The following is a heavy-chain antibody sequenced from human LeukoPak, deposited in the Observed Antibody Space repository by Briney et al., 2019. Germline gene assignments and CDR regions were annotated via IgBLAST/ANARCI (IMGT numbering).Heavy chain of an antibody. V-gene: IGHV3-21*01. J-gene: IGHJ4*02. Sequence: GGSLRLSCAASGFTFSSYSMNWVRQAPGKGLEWVSSISSSSSNYIYYADSVKGRFTISRDNAKNSLYLQMNSLRAEDTAVYYCARGQSAAFYWGQGTLVTVSS. CDR2: ISSSSSNYI. CDR1: GFTFSSYS. D-gene: IGHD6-13*01. CDR3: ARGQSAAFY.